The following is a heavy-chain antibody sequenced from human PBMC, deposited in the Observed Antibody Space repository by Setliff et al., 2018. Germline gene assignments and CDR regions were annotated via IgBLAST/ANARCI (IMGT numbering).Heavy chain of an antibody. D-gene: IGHD2-15*01. J-gene: IGHJ6*04. CDR3: ARTCSGSGCYAGLES. CDR2: IDTSSYWI. Sequence: KPGGSLRLSCAASGFTFTAYTMNWVRQAPGQGLEWVASIDTSSYWIYYADSVKGRFAISRDNAENSLYLQMNSLRAEDTAVYYCARTCSGSGCYAGLESWGKGTTVTVSS. V-gene: IGHV3-21*01. CDR1: GFTFTAYT.